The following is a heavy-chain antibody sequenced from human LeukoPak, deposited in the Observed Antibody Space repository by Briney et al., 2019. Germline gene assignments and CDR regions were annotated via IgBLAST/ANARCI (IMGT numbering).Heavy chain of an antibody. CDR3: ARRLLDTVVKAFDY. CDR1: GYTFTGYY. V-gene: IGHV1-2*02. Sequence: ASVKVSCKASGYTFTGYYMHWVRQAPGQGLEWMGWINPNSGGTNYAQKFQGRVTMTRDTSISTAYMELSRLRSDDTAVYYCARRLLDTVVKAFDYWGQGTLVTVSS. J-gene: IGHJ4*02. CDR2: INPNSGGT. D-gene: IGHD4-23*01.